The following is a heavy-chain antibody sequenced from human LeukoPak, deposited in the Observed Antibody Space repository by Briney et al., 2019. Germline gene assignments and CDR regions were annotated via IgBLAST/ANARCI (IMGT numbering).Heavy chain of an antibody. D-gene: IGHD3-22*01. CDR3: VPTDSSGLD. CDR2: TNTDGSST. J-gene: IGHJ4*02. CDR1: GFTFSHYW. Sequence: GGSLRLSCEASGFTFSHYWMHWVRQAPGKGLVWVSRTNTDGSSTSYVDSVKGRFTISRDDANNTMYLQMNSLRAEDTAMYYCVPTDSSGLDWGQGTLVTVSS. V-gene: IGHV3-74*01.